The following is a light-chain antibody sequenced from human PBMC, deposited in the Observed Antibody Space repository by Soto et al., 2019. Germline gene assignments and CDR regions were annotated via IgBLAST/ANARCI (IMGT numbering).Light chain of an antibody. CDR2: AAA. J-gene: IGKJ1*01. V-gene: IGKV1-39*01. Sequence: DIQMTQWPSSLSASVEDRVTITCRASQSITTYLNWYQQTSGEAPKLLIYAAARLQTGVPSRFSGSGSGTDFTLTISSLQPEDFATYYCQQAYGAPPTFGQGTKVDIK. CDR3: QQAYGAPPT. CDR1: QSITTY.